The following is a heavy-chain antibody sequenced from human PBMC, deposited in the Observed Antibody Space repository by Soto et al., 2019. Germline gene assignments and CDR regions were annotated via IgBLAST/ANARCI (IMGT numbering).Heavy chain of an antibody. J-gene: IGHJ6*02. D-gene: IGHD4-17*01. CDR2: ISYDGSNK. V-gene: IGHV3-30*18. CDR3: AKSHGDSWYYYYYGMDV. Sequence: PGGSLRLSCAASGFTLSSYGMHWVRQAPGKGLEWVAVISYDGSNKYYADSVKGRFTISRDNSKNTLYLQMNSLRAEDTAVYYCAKSHGDSWYYYYYGMDVWGQGTTVTVSS. CDR1: GFTLSSYG.